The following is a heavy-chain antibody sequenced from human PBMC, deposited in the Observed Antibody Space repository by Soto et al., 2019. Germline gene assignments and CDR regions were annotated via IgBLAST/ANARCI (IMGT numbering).Heavy chain of an antibody. V-gene: IGHV3-53*02. J-gene: IGHJ4*02. D-gene: IGHD3-9*01. CDR1: GLTVNSNY. Sequence: EVQLVETGGGLIQPGGSLRLSCAASGLTVNSNYMSWVRQAPGKGLEWVSVIYSGGSTYYAASVKGRFTISRDNSKNTVDIQMNILRVEDRALYYCARVYYVILTGYRNWGQGILVSVSS. CDR3: ARVYYVILTGYRN. CDR2: IYSGGST.